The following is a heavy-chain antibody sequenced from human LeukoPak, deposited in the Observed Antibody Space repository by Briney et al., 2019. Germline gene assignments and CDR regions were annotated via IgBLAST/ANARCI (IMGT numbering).Heavy chain of an antibody. CDR2: IYYGGST. CDR3: ARGIIVAP. V-gene: IGHV4-59*01. D-gene: IGHD1-26*01. J-gene: IGHJ5*02. Sequence: WETLSLTCTLSGGSISSYYGSGMRQPRARGVEWIGYIYYGGSTNYNPSLKGRVTISVDTSKNQFSLKLSSVTAADTAVYYCARGIIVAPWGQGTLVTVSS. CDR1: GGSISSYY.